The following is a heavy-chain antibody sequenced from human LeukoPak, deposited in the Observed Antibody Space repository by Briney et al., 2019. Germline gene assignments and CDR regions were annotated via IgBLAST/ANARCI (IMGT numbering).Heavy chain of an antibody. CDR1: GFTYSSYG. J-gene: IGHJ4*02. D-gene: IGHD5-18*01. CDR2: ISNDGSKK. V-gene: IGHV3-30*18. Sequence: GRSLRLSCEASGFTYSSYGRHWVRQAPAKGLDWVAVISNDGSKKYYADSVKGRFTISRDNSKNTLSLQVSSLRTEDTAVYYCAKDRYSYAFEYSDSWGQGTLVTVSS. CDR3: AKDRYSYAFEYSDS.